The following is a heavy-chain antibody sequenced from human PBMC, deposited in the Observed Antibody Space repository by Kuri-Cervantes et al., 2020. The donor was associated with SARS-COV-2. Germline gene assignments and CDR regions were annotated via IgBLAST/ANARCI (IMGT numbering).Heavy chain of an antibody. CDR3: ARRGGVSAVEWFDP. D-gene: IGHD2-8*01. Sequence: SETLSLTCTVSGGSVNNSYWSWIRRPPGKGLEWIGYIYYSGSTNYNPSLKSRVSISIDTSKNLFSLKLSSVTAADTAVYYCARRGGVSAVEWFDPWGQGTLVTVSS. CDR2: IYYSGST. V-gene: IGHV4-59*02. J-gene: IGHJ5*02. CDR1: GGSVNNSY.